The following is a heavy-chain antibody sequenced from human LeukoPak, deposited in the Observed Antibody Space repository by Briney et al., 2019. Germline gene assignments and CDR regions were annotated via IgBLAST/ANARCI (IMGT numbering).Heavy chain of an antibody. Sequence: GGSLRLSCAASGFTVSSNYMSWVRQAPGKGLEWVSVIYSGGSTYYADSVKGRFTISRDNSKNTLYPQMNSLRAEDTAVYYCARDRFSVAVAGNYYYYYGMDVWGQGTTVTVSS. CDR2: IYSGGST. CDR1: GFTVSSNY. V-gene: IGHV3-66*01. CDR3: ARDRFSVAVAGNYYYYYGMDV. D-gene: IGHD6-19*01. J-gene: IGHJ6*02.